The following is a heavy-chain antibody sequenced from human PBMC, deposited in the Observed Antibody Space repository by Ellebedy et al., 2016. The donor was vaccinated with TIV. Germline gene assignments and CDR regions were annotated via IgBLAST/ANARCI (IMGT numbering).Heavy chain of an antibody. V-gene: IGHV3-74*01. CDR1: GFSFSHYW. J-gene: IGHJ3*02. CDR3: ARLIGGTCQCAFDI. CDR2: IKGDGSET. D-gene: IGHD2-15*01. Sequence: GESLKISCAASGFSFSHYWMHWVRQAPGKGLVWVSRIKGDGSETNYVDSVKGRFTVSRDNAKNTVYLHMENLRAEDTAVYYCARLIGGTCQCAFDIWGQGTMVTVSS.